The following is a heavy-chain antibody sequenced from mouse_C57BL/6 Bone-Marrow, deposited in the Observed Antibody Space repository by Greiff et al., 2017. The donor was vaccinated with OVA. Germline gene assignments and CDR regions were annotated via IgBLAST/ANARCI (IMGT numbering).Heavy chain of an antibody. V-gene: IGHV1-81*01. J-gene: IGHJ2*01. CDR3: ARWYPYYFDY. CDR2: IYPRSGNT. D-gene: IGHD1-1*02. CDR1: GYTFTSYG. Sequence: QVTLKESGAELARPGASVKLSCKASGYTFTSYGISWVKQRTGQGLEWIGEIYPRSGNTYYNEKFKGKATLTADKSSSTAYMELRSLTSEDSAVYFCARWYPYYFDYWGQGTTLTVSS.